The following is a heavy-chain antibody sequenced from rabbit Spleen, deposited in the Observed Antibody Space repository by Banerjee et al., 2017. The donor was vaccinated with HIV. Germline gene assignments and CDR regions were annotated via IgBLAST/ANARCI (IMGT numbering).Heavy chain of an antibody. J-gene: IGHJ4*01. Sequence: QSLGESGGGLVKPGASLTLTCKASGFSFSSGYYICWVRQAPGKRPEWIACIYGGSGGGTKYASWAKGRFTISKTSSTTVTLQMTSLTVADTATYFCARAGEGGDGYLNLWGPGTLVTVS. CDR1: GFSFSSGYY. CDR3: ARAGEGGDGYLNL. CDR2: IYGGSGGGT. V-gene: IGHV1S40*01. D-gene: IGHD5-1*01.